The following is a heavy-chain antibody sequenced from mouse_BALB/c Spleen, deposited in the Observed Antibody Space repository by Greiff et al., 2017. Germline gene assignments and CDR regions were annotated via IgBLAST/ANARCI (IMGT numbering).Heavy chain of an antibody. J-gene: IGHJ1*01. V-gene: IGHV1-62-2*01. CDR3: ARHEVDYYGSSYWYFDV. CDR2: FYPGSGSI. Sequence: GQLQQSGAELVKPGASVKLSCKASGYTFTEYIIHWVKQRSGQGLEWIGWFYPGSGSIKYNEKFKDKATLTADKSSSTVYMELSRLTSEDSAVYFCARHEVDYYGSSYWYFDVWGAGTTVTVSS. D-gene: IGHD1-1*01. CDR1: GYTFTEYI.